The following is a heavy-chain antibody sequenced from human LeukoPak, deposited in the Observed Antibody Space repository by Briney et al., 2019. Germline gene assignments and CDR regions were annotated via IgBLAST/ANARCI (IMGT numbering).Heavy chain of an antibody. D-gene: IGHD6-13*01. Sequence: NPSETLSLTCAVSGYSISSGYYWGWIRRPPGKGLEGIGSIYHSGSTYYNPSLKSRVTISVDTSKNQFSLKLSSVTAADTAVYYCAREMEDSSPGWWYFDLWGRGTLVTVSS. CDR2: IYHSGST. J-gene: IGHJ2*01. V-gene: IGHV4-38-2*02. CDR1: GYSISSGYY. CDR3: AREMEDSSPGWWYFDL.